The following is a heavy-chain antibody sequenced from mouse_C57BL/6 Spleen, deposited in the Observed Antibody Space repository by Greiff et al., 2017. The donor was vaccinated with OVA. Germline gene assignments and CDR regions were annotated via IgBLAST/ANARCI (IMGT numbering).Heavy chain of an antibody. Sequence: EVKLMESGGGLVKPGGSLKLSCAASGFTFSDYGMHWVRQAPEKGLEWVAYISSGSSTIYYADTVKGRFTISRDNAKNTLFLQMTSLRSEDTAVYYCARPGTWYFDVWGTGTTVTVSS. V-gene: IGHV5-17*01. D-gene: IGHD4-1*01. CDR2: ISSGSSTI. CDR1: GFTFSDYG. CDR3: ARPGTWYFDV. J-gene: IGHJ1*03.